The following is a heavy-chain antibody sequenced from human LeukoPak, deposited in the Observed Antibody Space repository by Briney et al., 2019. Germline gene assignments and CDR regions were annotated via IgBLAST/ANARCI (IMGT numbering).Heavy chain of an antibody. Sequence: PSETLSLTCTDSGGSISSGSYYWSWIRQPAGKGLEWIGRIYTSGSTNYNPSLKSRVTISVDTSKNQFSLKLSSVTAADTAVYYCARVAFPGFDYWGQGTLVTVSS. J-gene: IGHJ4*02. CDR3: ARVAFPGFDY. V-gene: IGHV4-61*02. CDR1: GGSISSGSYY. CDR2: IYTSGST.